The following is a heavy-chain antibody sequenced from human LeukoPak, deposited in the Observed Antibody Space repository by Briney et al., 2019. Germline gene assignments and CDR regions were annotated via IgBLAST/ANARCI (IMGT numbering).Heavy chain of an antibody. J-gene: IGHJ6*03. CDR3: ARYILGGSGNYSYYYYYYMDV. CDR2: FYHSGST. CDR1: GYSISRDYY. D-gene: IGHD3-10*01. V-gene: IGHV4-38-2*01. Sequence: PSETLSLTCAVSGYSISRDYYWGWIRQPPGKGLEWIGSFYHSGSTYYKPSLKSRVTISVDTSKNQFSLKLSSVTAADTAEYYCARYILGGSGNYSYYYYYYMDVWGKGTTVTVSS.